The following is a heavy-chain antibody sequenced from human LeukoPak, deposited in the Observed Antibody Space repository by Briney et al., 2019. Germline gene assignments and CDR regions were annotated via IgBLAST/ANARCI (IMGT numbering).Heavy chain of an antibody. V-gene: IGHV4-59*01. D-gene: IGHD2-8*01. J-gene: IGHJ4*02. CDR1: GAPITSYY. Sequence: SETLSITCTASGAPITSYYWSWIRHPPGKGLEWIGYIYYTGTTNYNPSLKSRVTISVDTSKNQFSLKLSSVTAADTAVYYCARDLGKSLPAVMAWAYWGQRALVTVSS. CDR2: IYYTGTT. CDR3: ARDLGKSLPAVMAWAY.